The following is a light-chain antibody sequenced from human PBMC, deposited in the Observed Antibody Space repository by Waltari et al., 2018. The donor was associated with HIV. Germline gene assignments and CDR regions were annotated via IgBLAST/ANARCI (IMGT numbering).Light chain of an antibody. CDR2: GVS. Sequence: QMTQSPSYLSASVGDRVTIVCRASQSIGTYLNWYQVKPGKAPKLLIYGVSRLHGGVPSRFSGSESGSDFTLTISSLQAEDFATYYCQESHTTQYTFGPGTKLEIK. J-gene: IGKJ2*01. CDR3: QESHTTQYT. V-gene: IGKV1-39*01. CDR1: QSIGTY.